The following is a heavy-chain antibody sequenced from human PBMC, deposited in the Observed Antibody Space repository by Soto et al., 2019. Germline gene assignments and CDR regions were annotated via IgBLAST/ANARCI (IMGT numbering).Heavy chain of an antibody. V-gene: IGHV3-30-3*01. CDR2: ISYDGSNK. CDR3: AGGGRKDGSKGGGGVDY. CDR1: GFTFSSYA. D-gene: IGHD2-15*01. Sequence: QVQLVESGGGVVQPGRSLRLSCAASGFTFSSYAMHWVRQAPGKGLEWVAVISYDGSNKYYADSVKGRFTISRDNSKNAVYVQMEGLGAGGRGWDYWAGGGRKDGSKGGGGVDYWGQGTLVTVSS. J-gene: IGHJ4*02.